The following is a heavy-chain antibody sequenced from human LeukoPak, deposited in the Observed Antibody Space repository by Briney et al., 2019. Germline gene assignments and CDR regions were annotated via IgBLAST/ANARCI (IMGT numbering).Heavy chain of an antibody. Sequence: GGSLRLSCAASGFTFNSYGMHWVRQAPGKGLEWVAFIRYDGSKSYFADSVKGRFALSRDNSKNTLYLQMNSLRAEDTAVYYCARYSSGWAPTYFDYWGQGTLVTVSS. J-gene: IGHJ4*02. V-gene: IGHV3-30*02. D-gene: IGHD6-19*01. CDR1: GFTFNSYG. CDR2: IRYDGSKS. CDR3: ARYSSGWAPTYFDY.